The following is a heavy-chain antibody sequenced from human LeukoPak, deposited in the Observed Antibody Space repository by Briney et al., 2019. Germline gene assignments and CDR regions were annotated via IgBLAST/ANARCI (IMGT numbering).Heavy chain of an antibody. CDR3: AKDVARGDAFDI. V-gene: IGHV3-30*02. J-gene: IGHJ3*02. CDR1: GFTFSSYG. Sequence: GRSLRLSCAASGFTFSSYGMHWVRQAPGKGLEWVAFIRYDGSNKYYADSVKGRFTISRDNSKNTLYLQMNSLRAEDTAVYYCAKDVARGDAFDIWGQGTMVTVSS. CDR2: IRYDGSNK.